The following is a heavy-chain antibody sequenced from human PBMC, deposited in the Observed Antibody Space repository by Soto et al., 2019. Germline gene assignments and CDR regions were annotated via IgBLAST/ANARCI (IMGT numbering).Heavy chain of an antibody. Sequence: PGGSLRLSCAASGFTFSSYGMHWVRQAPGKGLEWVAVIWYDGSNKYYADSVKGRFTISRDNSKNTLYLQMNSLRAEDTAVYYCARPHDILTDDFDYWGQGTLGTVSS. V-gene: IGHV3-33*01. CDR3: ARPHDILTDDFDY. J-gene: IGHJ4*02. D-gene: IGHD3-9*01. CDR2: IWYDGSNK. CDR1: GFTFSSYG.